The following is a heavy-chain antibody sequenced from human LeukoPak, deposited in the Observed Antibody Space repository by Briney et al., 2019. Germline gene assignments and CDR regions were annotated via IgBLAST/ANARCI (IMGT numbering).Heavy chain of an antibody. J-gene: IGHJ4*02. CDR1: GFTVSSNN. CDR3: ASRTSSTWYPLDY. V-gene: IGHV3-66*01. D-gene: IGHD6-13*01. CDR2: VYSGGST. Sequence: GGSLRLSCAASGFTVSSNNMNWVRQAPGKGLEWVSVVYSGGSTDYADSVKGRFTISRDNSKNTLYLQMNSLRDEDTAVYYCASRTSSTWYPLDYWGQGTLVTVSS.